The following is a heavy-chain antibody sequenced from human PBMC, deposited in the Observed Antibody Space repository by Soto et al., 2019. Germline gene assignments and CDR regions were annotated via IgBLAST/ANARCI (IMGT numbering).Heavy chain of an antibody. J-gene: IGHJ4*02. Sequence: GGSLRLSCAASGFTFSSYAMHWVRQAPGKGLEWVAVISYDGSNKYYADSVKGRFTISRDNSKNTLYLQMNSLRAEDTAVYYCARALEYSSSSAQYWGQGTLVTVSS. V-gene: IGHV3-30-3*01. CDR3: ARALEYSSSSAQY. CDR2: ISYDGSNK. CDR1: GFTFSSYA. D-gene: IGHD6-6*01.